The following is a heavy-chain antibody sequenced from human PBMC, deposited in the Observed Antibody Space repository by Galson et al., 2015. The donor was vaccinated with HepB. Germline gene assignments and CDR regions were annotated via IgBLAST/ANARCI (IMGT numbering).Heavy chain of an antibody. CDR3: ARNGVWGEFNYPDYYYYMDV. CDR2: INPSGGST. D-gene: IGHD3-16*01. CDR1: GYTFTSYY. V-gene: IGHV1-46*03. J-gene: IGHJ6*03. Sequence: SVKVSCKASGYTFTSYYMHWVRQAPGHGLEWMGIINPSGGSTSYAQKFQGRVTMTRDTSTSTVYMELSSLRSEDTAVYYCARNGVWGEFNYPDYYYYMDVWGKGTTVTVSS.